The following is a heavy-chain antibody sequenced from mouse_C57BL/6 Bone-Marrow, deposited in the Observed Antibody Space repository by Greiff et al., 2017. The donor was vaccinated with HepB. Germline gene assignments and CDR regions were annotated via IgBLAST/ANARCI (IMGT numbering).Heavy chain of an antibody. Sequence: EVQLMESGGGLVKPGGSLKLSCAASGFTFSDYGMHWVRQAPEKGLEWVAYISSGSSTIYYADTMKGRFTISRDNAKNTLYLQMTSLRSEDTAMYYCARPHIYDAHWFAYWGQGTLVTVTA. D-gene: IGHD2-3*01. CDR3: ARPHIYDAHWFAY. CDR1: GFTFSDYG. V-gene: IGHV5-17*01. CDR2: ISSGSSTI. J-gene: IGHJ3*01.